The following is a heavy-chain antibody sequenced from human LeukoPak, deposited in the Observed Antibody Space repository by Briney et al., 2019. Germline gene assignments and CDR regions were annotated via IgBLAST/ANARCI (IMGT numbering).Heavy chain of an antibody. CDR2: ISYDGSNK. CDR3: ARDLRLGGIDY. V-gene: IGHV3-30*04. CDR1: GFTFSSYA. Sequence: GGSLRLSCAASGFTFSSYAMHWVRQAPGKGLEWVAVISYDGSNKYYADSVKGRFTISRDNSKSTLYLQMNSLRVEDTAVYYCARDLRLGGIDYWGQGTLVTVSS. J-gene: IGHJ4*02. D-gene: IGHD3-16*01.